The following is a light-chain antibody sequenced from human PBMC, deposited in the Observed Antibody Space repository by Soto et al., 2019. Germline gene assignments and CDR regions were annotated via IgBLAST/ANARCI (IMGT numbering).Light chain of an antibody. CDR3: QQCGSSPWT. V-gene: IGKV3-20*01. Sequence: EIVLRQSPGTLSLSPGERATLSCRASQSVSSYCLAWYQQKPGQAPRLLIYAASSRATGIPDRFSGGGSGTDFTLTISRLEPEDFAVYYCQQCGSSPWTFGQGTKVDIK. CDR1: QSVSSYC. CDR2: AAS. J-gene: IGKJ1*01.